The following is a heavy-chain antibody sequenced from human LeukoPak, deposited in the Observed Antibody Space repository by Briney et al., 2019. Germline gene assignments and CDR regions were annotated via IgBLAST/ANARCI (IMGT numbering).Heavy chain of an antibody. CDR3: AKDFGRSAYDRPFDY. D-gene: IGHD5-12*01. Sequence: GGSLRLSCAASGFILEVCAMHWAREAPGKGLEWGSGISWKRGSIAFADSVKGRFTFSRDNAKNSLYLQMNSLRAEDTALYYCAKDFGRSAYDRPFDYWGQGTLVTVSS. V-gene: IGHV3-9*01. CDR2: ISWKRGSI. J-gene: IGHJ4*02. CDR1: GFILEVCA.